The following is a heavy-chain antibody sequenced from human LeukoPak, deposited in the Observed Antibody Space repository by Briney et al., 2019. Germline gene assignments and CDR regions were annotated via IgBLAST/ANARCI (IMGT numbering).Heavy chain of an antibody. V-gene: IGHV3-23*01. CDR1: GFTFTNYA. CDR2: ISVSGDST. D-gene: IGHD4-17*01. J-gene: IGHJ3*01. Sequence: GGSLRLSCAASGFTFTNYALSWVGQAPGKGLEWVAAISVSGDSTYYADSVKGRFTISRDNSKNTVYLQMNSLRVEDTAVYYCARDPNGDYIGAFDFRGQGTMVTVSS. CDR3: ARDPNGDYIGAFDF.